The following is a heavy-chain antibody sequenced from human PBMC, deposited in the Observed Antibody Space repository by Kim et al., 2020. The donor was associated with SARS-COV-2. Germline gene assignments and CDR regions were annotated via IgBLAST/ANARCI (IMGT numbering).Heavy chain of an antibody. V-gene: IGHV3-74*03. J-gene: IGHJ4*02. Sequence: GGSLRLSCAASGFTFSSYWMHWVRQTPGKGLVWVSRIKSDGSDTTYADSVKGRFTISRDNAKNTLYLQMNSLRAEDTAVYYCAREGYEIGERYLDNWGQGTLVAVSS. CDR1: GFTFSSYW. CDR3: AREGYEIGERYLDN. CDR2: IKSDGSDT. D-gene: IGHD2-2*01.